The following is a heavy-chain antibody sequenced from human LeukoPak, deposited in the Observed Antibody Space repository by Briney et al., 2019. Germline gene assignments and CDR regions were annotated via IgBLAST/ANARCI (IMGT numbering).Heavy chain of an antibody. J-gene: IGHJ4*02. CDR1: GFTFDDYA. CDR2: ISCNSGSI. D-gene: IGHD2-15*01. CDR3: AKDRYCSGGSCYWDAFDY. Sequence: GGSLRLSCAASGFTFDDYAMHWVRQAPGKGLEWVSGISCNSGSIGYADSVKGRFTISRDNAKNSLYLQMNSLRAEDTALYYCAKDRYCSGGSCYWDAFDYWGQGTLVTVSS. V-gene: IGHV3-9*01.